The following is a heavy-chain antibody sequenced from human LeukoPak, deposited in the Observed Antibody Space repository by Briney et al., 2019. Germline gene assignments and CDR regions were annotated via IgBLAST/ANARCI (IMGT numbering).Heavy chain of an antibody. CDR2: IEGDGSTT. Sequence: PGGSLRLSCVASGFTLSSYWMHWVRQAPGKGLVWVSRIEGDGSTTTYADSVRGRFTISRDNAKNTLYLQLNSLRAEDTAVYYCARGYGSGSSLPFDYWGQGTLVTVSS. V-gene: IGHV3-74*01. J-gene: IGHJ4*02. CDR3: ARGYGSGSSLPFDY. CDR1: GFTLSSYW. D-gene: IGHD3-10*01.